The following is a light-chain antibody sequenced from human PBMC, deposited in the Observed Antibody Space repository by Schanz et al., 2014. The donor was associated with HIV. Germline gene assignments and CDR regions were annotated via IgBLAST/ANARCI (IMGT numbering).Light chain of an antibody. CDR2: GDS. V-gene: IGLV1-40*01. Sequence: QSVLTQPPSVSGAPGQRVTISCTGSSSNIGASYDEHWFQQLPGTAPKLLIYGDSNRPSGVPHRFSGSKSGTSASLAITGLQSEDEGDYYCAAWDDTLKGPLFGGGTKLTVL. J-gene: IGLJ2*01. CDR1: SSNIGASYD. CDR3: AAWDDTLKGPL.